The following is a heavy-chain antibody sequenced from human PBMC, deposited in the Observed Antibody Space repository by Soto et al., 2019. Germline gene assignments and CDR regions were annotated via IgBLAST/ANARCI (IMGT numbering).Heavy chain of an antibody. D-gene: IGHD3-10*01. J-gene: IGHJ4*02. CDR3: ARGGWGNRFDY. Sequence: QVQLQESCPGLGKPSQTLSLTCTVSGCSISSGGSYWSWIRQHPGKGLEWIGYIYYSGSTYYNPSLKSRVTISVYTSKNQFSLKLSSVTAADTAVYYCARGGWGNRFDYWGQGTLVTVSS. CDR2: IYYSGST. CDR1: GCSISSGGSY. V-gene: IGHV4-31*03.